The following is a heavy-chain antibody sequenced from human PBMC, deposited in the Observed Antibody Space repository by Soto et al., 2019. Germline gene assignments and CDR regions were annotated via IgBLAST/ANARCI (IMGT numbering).Heavy chain of an antibody. J-gene: IGHJ4*02. D-gene: IGHD6-25*01. V-gene: IGHV3-66*01. CDR3: ARAPSWTAGPFDY. Sequence: EVQLVESGGGLVQPGGSLRLSCAASGFTVSSNYMSWVHQAPGKGPEWVSVTYSGGSTYYADSVKGRFTISRDNSKNTLYLQMNSLRAEDTAVYYCARAPSWTAGPFDYWGQGTLVTVSS. CDR2: TYSGGST. CDR1: GFTVSSNY.